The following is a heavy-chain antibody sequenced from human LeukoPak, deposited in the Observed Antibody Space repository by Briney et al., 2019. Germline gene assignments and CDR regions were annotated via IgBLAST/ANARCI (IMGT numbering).Heavy chain of an antibody. V-gene: IGHV3-74*01. CDR3: ARGTHSGYYYRY. D-gene: IGHD3-22*01. Sequence: PGGSLRLSCAASGFTFSSYWMHWVRQAPGKGLVWVSRINSDGSSTSYADSVKGRFTISRDNAKNTLYLQMNSLRAEDTAVYYCARGTHSGYYYRYWGQGTLVTVSS. CDR1: GFTFSSYW. J-gene: IGHJ4*02. CDR2: INSDGSST.